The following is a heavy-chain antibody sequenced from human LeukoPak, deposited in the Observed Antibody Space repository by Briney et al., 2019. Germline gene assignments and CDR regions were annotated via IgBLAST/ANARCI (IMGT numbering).Heavy chain of an antibody. CDR2: IYYSGST. CDR1: GGSINSRSYY. Sequence: SETLSLTCTVSGGSINSRSYYWGWIRQPPGKGLEWIGNIYYSGSTYYNPSLKSRVTISVDTSKNQFSLKLSSVTAADTAVYYCASVYSSWFDPWGQGTLVTVSS. D-gene: IGHD6-13*01. V-gene: IGHV4-39*07. J-gene: IGHJ5*02. CDR3: ASVYSSWFDP.